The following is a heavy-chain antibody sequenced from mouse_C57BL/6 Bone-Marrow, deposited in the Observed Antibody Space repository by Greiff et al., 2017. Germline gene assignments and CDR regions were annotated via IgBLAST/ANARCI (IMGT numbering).Heavy chain of an antibody. Sequence: EVQLVESGGDLVKPGGSLKLSCAASGFTFSSYGMSWVRQTPDKKLEWVATISSGGSYTYYPDSVKGRFTISRDNAKNTLYRQMSSLKSEDTAMYYCARRGRTSAMDYWGQGTSVTVSS. D-gene: IGHD5-1*01. CDR2: ISSGGSYT. J-gene: IGHJ4*01. CDR1: GFTFSSYG. V-gene: IGHV5-6*01. CDR3: ARRGRTSAMDY.